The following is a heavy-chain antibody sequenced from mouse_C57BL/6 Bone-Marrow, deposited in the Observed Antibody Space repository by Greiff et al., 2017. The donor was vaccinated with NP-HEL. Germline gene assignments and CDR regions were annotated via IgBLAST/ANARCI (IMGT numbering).Heavy chain of an antibody. CDR1: GFNIKDYY. V-gene: IGHV14-2*01. D-gene: IGHD2-5*01. J-gene: IGHJ4*01. CDR2: IDPEDGET. Sequence: VQLQQSGAELVKPGASVKLSCTASGFNIKDYYMHWVKQRTEQGLEWIGRIDPEDGETKYAPNFHGMATIPANTSSNTAYMQLSSLTSEDTAVYYCARDYSNYVLYYAMDYWGRGNAVTVSS. CDR3: ARDYSNYVLYYAMDY.